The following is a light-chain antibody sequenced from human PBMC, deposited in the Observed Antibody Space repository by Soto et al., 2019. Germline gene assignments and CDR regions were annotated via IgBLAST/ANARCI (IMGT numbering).Light chain of an antibody. CDR2: GAS. V-gene: IGKV3-15*01. CDR3: QPNTNLPLT. J-gene: IGKJ4*01. CDR1: LSVDSD. Sequence: EIVMTQSPATLSVFPGERATLSCRASLSVDSDLAWYQLKPGQAPRLLIYGASTRATGISARFTGSGSGTEFTLTISSLQAEDFALYLCQPNTNLPLTFAGGPKV.